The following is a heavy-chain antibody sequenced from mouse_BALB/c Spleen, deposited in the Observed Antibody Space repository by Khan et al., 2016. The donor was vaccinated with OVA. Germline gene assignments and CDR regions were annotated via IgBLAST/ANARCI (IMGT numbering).Heavy chain of an antibody. CDR3: ERGGITKGYFDY. Sequence: VQLQQSGTELARPGASVNLSCKASGYTFTGYWMQWVKQRPGQGLEWIGAIYPGDGNTRYTQKFKGKATLTADKSSSTAYMQLSSLASEDSAVYYCERGGITKGYFDYWGQGTTLTVSS. D-gene: IGHD1-3*01. J-gene: IGHJ2*01. V-gene: IGHV1-87*01. CDR1: GYTFTGYW. CDR2: IYPGDGNT.